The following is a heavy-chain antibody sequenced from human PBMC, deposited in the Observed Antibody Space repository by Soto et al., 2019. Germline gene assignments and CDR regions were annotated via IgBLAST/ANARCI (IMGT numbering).Heavy chain of an antibody. Sequence: PGESLKIFCKGSGYNFTSNWISWVRQRPGKGLEWMGRIDPSDSFRDYSPSFQGHVTISADKSISTAYLQWSSLKASDTAIYYCARRTIFGSVSGMDVWGQGTTVTVSS. V-gene: IGHV5-10-1*01. CDR1: GYNFTSNW. J-gene: IGHJ6*02. D-gene: IGHD3-3*01. CDR2: IDPSDSFR. CDR3: ARRTIFGSVSGMDV.